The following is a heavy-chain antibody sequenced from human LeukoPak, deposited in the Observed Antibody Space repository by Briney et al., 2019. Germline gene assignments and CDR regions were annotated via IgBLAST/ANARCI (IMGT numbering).Heavy chain of an antibody. D-gene: IGHD3-3*01. CDR2: IYYSGST. CDR3: ARDKGTPLRFLEGYNWFDP. CDR1: GGSISSGGYS. Sequence: SQTLSLTCTVSGGSISSGGYSWSWIRQHPGKGLEWIGYIYYSGSTYYNPSLKSRVTISVDTSKNQFSLKLSSVTAADTAVYYCARDKGTPLRFLEGYNWFDPWGQGTLVTVSS. J-gene: IGHJ5*02. V-gene: IGHV4-31*03.